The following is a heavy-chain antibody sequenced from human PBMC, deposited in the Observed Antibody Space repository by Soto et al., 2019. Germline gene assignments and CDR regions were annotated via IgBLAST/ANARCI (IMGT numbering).Heavy chain of an antibody. D-gene: IGHD1-26*01. CDR3: ARGDEWELPYYYYGMDV. CDR2: INSDGSST. Sequence: PGGSLRLSCAASGFTFSSYWMHWVRQAPGKGLVWVSRINSDGSSTSYADSVKGRFTISRDNAKNTLYLQMNSLRAEDTAVYYCARGDEWELPYYYYGMDVWGQGTTVTVSS. CDR1: GFTFSSYW. V-gene: IGHV3-74*01. J-gene: IGHJ6*02.